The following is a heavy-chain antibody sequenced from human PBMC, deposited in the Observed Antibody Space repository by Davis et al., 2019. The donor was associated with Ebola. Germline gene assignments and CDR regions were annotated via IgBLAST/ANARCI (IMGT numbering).Heavy chain of an antibody. J-gene: IGHJ4*02. CDR1: GGTFTNYA. V-gene: IGHV1-69*04. Sequence: SVKVSCKTSGGTFTNYAVNWVRQAPGQGLEWMGRIIPILGIANYAQKFQGRVTITADKSTSTAYMELSSLRSEDTAVYYCAREFGAVQTWGQGTLVTVSS. CDR2: IIPILGIA. CDR3: AREFGAVQT. D-gene: IGHD3-10*01.